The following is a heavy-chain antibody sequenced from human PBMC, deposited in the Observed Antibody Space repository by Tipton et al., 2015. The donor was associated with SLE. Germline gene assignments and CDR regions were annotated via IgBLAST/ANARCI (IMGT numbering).Heavy chain of an antibody. CDR3: ARGSTVTSYGMDV. D-gene: IGHD4-17*01. Sequence: TLSLTCTVSGGSISSSSYYWGWIRQPPGKGLEWIGSIYYSGSTYYNPSLKSRVTISVDTSKNQFSLKLSSVTAADTAVYYCARGSTVTSYGMDVWGQGTTVTVSS. CDR1: GGSISSSSYY. CDR2: IYYSGST. V-gene: IGHV4-39*07. J-gene: IGHJ6*02.